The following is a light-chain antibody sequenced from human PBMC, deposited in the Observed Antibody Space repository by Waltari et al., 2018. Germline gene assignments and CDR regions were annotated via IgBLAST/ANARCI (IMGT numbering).Light chain of an antibody. J-gene: IGLJ3*02. CDR1: SGSVSSSYY. CDR3: VLYMGSAMV. Sequence: QTVVTQEPSFSVSPGATVTLTCALTSGSVSSSYYPVWYQQTPGQAPRTLIYNTNTRSSGVPDRFSGSILGNKAALTITGAQADDESDYYCVLYMGSAMVFGGGTKLTVL. V-gene: IGLV8-61*01. CDR2: NTN.